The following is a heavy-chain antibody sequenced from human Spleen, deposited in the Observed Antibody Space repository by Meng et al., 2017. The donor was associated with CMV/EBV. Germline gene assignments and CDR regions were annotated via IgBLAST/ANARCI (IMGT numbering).Heavy chain of an antibody. Sequence: GGSLRLSCAASGFTFDDYAMHWVRQAPGKGLEWVSGISWNSGSIGYADSVKGRFTISRDNAKNSLYLQMNSLRGEDTAVYYCARVGVDAFDIWGQGTMVTVSS. CDR1: GFTFDDYA. D-gene: IGHD1-26*01. CDR2: ISWNSGSI. J-gene: IGHJ3*02. CDR3: ARVGVDAFDI. V-gene: IGHV3-9*01.